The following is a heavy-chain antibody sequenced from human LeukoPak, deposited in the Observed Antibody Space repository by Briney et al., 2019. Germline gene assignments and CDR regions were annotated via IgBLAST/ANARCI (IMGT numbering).Heavy chain of an antibody. D-gene: IGHD3-10*01. Sequence: PSETLSLTCTVSGGSISSYYWSWIRQPPGKGLEWIGYIYYSGSTNYNPSLKSRVTISVDTSKNQFSLKLSSVTAADTAVYYCARDRRWAYGSGRGFDPWGQGTLVTVSS. CDR2: IYYSGST. V-gene: IGHV4-59*01. CDR3: ARDRRWAYGSGRGFDP. J-gene: IGHJ5*02. CDR1: GGSISSYY.